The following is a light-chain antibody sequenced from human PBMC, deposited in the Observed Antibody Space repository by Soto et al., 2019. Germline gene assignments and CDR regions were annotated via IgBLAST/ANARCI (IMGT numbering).Light chain of an antibody. CDR1: QSIRSN. CDR2: GAS. CDR3: QQYAGSPWT. Sequence: VMTQSPVTLSVSPGERVSLSCWASQSIRSNLAWYQQKPGQAPRLLIYGASSRATGIPDRFSGSGSGTDFTLIISSLEPEDFAVYYCQQYAGSPWTFGQGTKVDIK. V-gene: IGKV3-20*01. J-gene: IGKJ1*01.